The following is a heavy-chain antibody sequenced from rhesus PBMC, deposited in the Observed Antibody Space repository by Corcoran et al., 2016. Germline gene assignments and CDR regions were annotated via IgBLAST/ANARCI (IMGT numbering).Heavy chain of an antibody. J-gene: IGHJ4*01. V-gene: IGHV4S11*01. CDR1: GCSISSSY. CDR3: ARHYYSGSYPYYFDY. CDR2: IDSSGST. D-gene: IGHD3-16*01. Sequence: QVQLQESGPGLVRPSETLSLTCAVSGCSISSSYWSWIRQAPGQGREWMGRIDSSGSTYYKSSLKSRFTLSVDTSKNQFSLKRSAVTAADTAVYYCARHYYSGSYPYYFDYWGQGVLVTVSS.